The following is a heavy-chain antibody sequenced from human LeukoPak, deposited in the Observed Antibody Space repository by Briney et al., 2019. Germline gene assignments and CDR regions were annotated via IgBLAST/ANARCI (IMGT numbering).Heavy chain of an antibody. CDR2: ISYDGSNK. Sequence: SGRSLRLSCAASGFTFSSYAMHWVRQAPGKGLEWVAVISYDGSNKYYADSVKGRFTISRDNSKNTLYLQMNSLRAEDTAVYYCARDLPADYWGQGTLVTVSS. CDR1: GFTFSSYA. V-gene: IGHV3-30-3*01. CDR3: ARDLPADY. J-gene: IGHJ4*02. D-gene: IGHD2-2*01.